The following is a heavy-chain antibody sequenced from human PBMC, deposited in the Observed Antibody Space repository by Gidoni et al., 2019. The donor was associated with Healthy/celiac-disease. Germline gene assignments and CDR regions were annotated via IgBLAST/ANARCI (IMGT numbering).Heavy chain of an antibody. Sequence: QVQLQQWGAGLLKPSETLSLTCAVYGGSFSGSYWSWIRQPTGKGLEWIGEINHSGSTNYNPSLKSRVTISVDTSKNQFSLKLSSVTAADTAVYYCARGTVDSSGYYGRRTPIKFDYWGQGTLVTVSS. J-gene: IGHJ4*02. CDR3: ARGTVDSSGYYGRRTPIKFDY. CDR2: INHSGST. D-gene: IGHD3-22*01. CDR1: GGSFSGSY. V-gene: IGHV4-34*01.